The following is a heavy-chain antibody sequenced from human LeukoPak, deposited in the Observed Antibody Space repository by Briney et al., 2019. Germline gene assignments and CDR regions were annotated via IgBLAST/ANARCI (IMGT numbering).Heavy chain of an antibody. CDR2: IYYSGST. Sequence: SETLSLTCTVSGGSISSSSYYWGWIPQPPGKGREGIGSIYYSGSTYYNPSLKSRVTISVDTSKNQFSLKLSSVTAADTAVYYCATSAAGLYYFDYWGQGTLVTVSS. D-gene: IGHD6-13*01. CDR1: GGSISSSSYY. J-gene: IGHJ4*02. CDR3: ATSAAGLYYFDY. V-gene: IGHV4-39*07.